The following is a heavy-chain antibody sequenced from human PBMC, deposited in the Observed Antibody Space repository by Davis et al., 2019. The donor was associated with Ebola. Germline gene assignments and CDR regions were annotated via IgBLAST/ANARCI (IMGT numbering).Heavy chain of an antibody. J-gene: IGHJ6*02. Sequence: GESLKISCAASGFTFSSYAMHWVRQAPGKGLEWVAFIQYDGSNEYYTDSVKGRFIISRDISNNTLSLQMNGLRPEDTAVYYCAKVMARGLIVAYYGMDVWGQGTTVIVSS. D-gene: IGHD3-10*01. CDR1: GFTFSSYA. V-gene: IGHV3-30*02. CDR2: IQYDGSNE. CDR3: AKVMARGLIVAYYGMDV.